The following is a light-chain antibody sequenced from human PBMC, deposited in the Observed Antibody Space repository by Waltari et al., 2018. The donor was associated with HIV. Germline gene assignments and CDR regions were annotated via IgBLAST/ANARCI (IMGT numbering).Light chain of an antibody. Sequence: QSVLTQPPSASGTPRQRVTISCSGSNSHIRSKAVYWFQHLPGTAPKLLIYRTNQRRSGVPDRFSGSKSGTSASLAISGLRSDDEADYYCAAWDDTLSSYVFGTGTTVTV. V-gene: IGLV1-47*01. J-gene: IGLJ1*01. CDR1: NSHIRSKA. CDR3: AAWDDTLSSYV. CDR2: RTN.